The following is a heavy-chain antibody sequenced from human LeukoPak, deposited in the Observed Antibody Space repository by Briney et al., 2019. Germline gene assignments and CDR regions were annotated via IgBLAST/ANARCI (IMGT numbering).Heavy chain of an antibody. CDR1: GFTFSSYW. V-gene: IGHV3-7*04. D-gene: IGHD2-2*03. J-gene: IGHJ5*02. CDR3: ARMDIVVVPAAKQYNWFDP. Sequence: GGSLRLSCAASGFTFSSYWMSWVRQAPGKXLXXXXXXXXXGSEKYYVDSVKGRXTISRDNAKNSLYLQMNSLRAEDTAVYYCARMDIVVVPAAKQYNWFDPWGQGTLVTVSS. CDR2: XXXXGSEK.